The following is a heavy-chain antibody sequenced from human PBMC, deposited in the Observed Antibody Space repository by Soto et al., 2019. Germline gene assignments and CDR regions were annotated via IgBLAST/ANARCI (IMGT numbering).Heavy chain of an antibody. CDR3: ARDRSCSSISCYFRFDP. J-gene: IGHJ5*02. Sequence: QVQLQESGPGLVKPSQTLSLTCTVSGGSITSGGYFWSWIRQHPGKGLEWIGYIYHSGSTYHNPSLKSRVTISVDTSKNQFSLKLSSVTAADTAVYYCARDRSCSSISCYFRFDPWGQGTLVTVSS. D-gene: IGHD2-2*01. CDR1: GGSITSGGYF. V-gene: IGHV4-31*03. CDR2: IYHSGST.